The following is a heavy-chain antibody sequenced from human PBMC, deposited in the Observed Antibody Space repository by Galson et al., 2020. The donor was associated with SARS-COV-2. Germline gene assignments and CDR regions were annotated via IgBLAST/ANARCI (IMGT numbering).Heavy chain of an antibody. J-gene: IGHJ4*02. V-gene: IGHV3-30*18. CDR2: ISYEGSYT. Sequence: GESLKFSCAASGFTFNNYGMHWVRQAPGKALEWVAVISYEGSYTDYADSVKGRFTISRDSSKNTLYLQMNSLRVEDTAVYYCAKDPKVCLLTCFSRDGYWKWGQGTLVTVSS. D-gene: IGHD2-21*02. CDR1: GFTFNNYG. CDR3: AKDPKVCLLTCFSRDGYWK.